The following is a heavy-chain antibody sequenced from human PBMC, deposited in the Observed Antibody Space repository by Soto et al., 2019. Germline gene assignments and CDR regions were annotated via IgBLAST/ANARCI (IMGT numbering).Heavy chain of an antibody. CDR3: ARDAGYCTNGVCSGVWFDP. CDR2: IYATGST. D-gene: IGHD2-8*01. CDR1: GASLSGYY. J-gene: IGHJ5*02. V-gene: IGHV4-4*07. Sequence: SETLSLTCNVSGASLSGYYWSWIRQPPGKGLEWIGRIYATGSTDYNPSLKSRVTISVDTSKNQFSLKLSSVTAADTAVYYCARDAGYCTNGVCSGVWFDPWGQGTLVTVSS.